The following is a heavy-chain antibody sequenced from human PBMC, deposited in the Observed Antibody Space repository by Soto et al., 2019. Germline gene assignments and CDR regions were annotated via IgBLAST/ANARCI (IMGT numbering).Heavy chain of an antibody. CDR2: IWYDGSNK. CDR1: GFTFSSYG. Sequence: GGSLRLSCAASGFTFSSYGMHWVRQAPGKGLEWVAVIWYDGSNKYYADSVKGRFTISRDNSKNTLYLQMNSLRAEDTAVYYCARDGNGSGNYGMDVWGQGTTVTVSS. J-gene: IGHJ6*02. CDR3: ARDGNGSGNYGMDV. D-gene: IGHD3-10*01. V-gene: IGHV3-33*01.